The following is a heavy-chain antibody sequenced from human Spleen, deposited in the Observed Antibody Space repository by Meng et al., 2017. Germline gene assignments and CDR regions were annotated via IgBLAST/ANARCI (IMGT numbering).Heavy chain of an antibody. J-gene: IGHJ4*02. Sequence: GSLRLSCGVYSGSVSGYYWNWIRQSPGKGLEWIGEINHSGSTNYNPSLKSRVAISVDTSKNQFSLKLSSVTAADTAVYYCARDAIAVAGTDYWGQGTLVTVSS. CDR3: ARDAIAVAGTDY. D-gene: IGHD6-19*01. V-gene: IGHV4-34*01. CDR1: SGSVSGYY. CDR2: INHSGST.